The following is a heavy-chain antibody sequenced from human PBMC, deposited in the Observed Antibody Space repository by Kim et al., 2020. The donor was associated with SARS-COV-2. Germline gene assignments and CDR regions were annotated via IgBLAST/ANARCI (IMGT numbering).Heavy chain of an antibody. J-gene: IGHJ4*02. Sequence: TISYVDSVKGRFTITRDNAKNSLYLQMNSLRVDDTAIYYCARTIYSSGFNYWGQGTLVTVSS. V-gene: IGHV3-11*01. D-gene: IGHD6-19*01. CDR3: ARTIYSSGFNY. CDR2: TI.